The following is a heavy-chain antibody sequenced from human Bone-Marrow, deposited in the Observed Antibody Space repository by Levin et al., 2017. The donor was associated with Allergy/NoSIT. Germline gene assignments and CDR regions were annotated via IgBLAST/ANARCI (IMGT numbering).Heavy chain of an antibody. Sequence: GGSLRLSCTGSGYSFSSFWIVWVRQMPGKGLEWMGLIYPGDSDTRYSPSFQGQVTMSADKSVNTVYLEWSSLRASDTAMYYCARHGGSGWYINYFYGMDVWGQGTTVIVSS. J-gene: IGHJ6*02. CDR1: GYSFSSFW. V-gene: IGHV5-51*01. CDR3: ARHGGSGWYINYFYGMDV. CDR2: IYPGDSDT. D-gene: IGHD6-19*01.